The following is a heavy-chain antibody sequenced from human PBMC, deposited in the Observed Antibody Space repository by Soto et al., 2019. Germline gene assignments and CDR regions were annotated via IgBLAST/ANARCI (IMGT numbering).Heavy chain of an antibody. D-gene: IGHD1-26*01. CDR3: ARVGWEIPPRFFGMDV. CDR1: GGTFSSYA. CDR2: IIPIFDIT. J-gene: IGHJ6*02. Sequence: QVQLVQSGAEVKKPGSSVKVSCRASGGTFSSYAISWVRQAPGQGLEWMGGIIPIFDITIYAQKFQGRVTITADKSTGTAYMELSSLTSDDTAVYFCARVGWEIPPRFFGMDVWGQGTTVTVSS. V-gene: IGHV1-69*17.